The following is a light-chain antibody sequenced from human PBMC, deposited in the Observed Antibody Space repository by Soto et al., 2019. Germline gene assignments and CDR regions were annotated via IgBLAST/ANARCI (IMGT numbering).Light chain of an antibody. CDR3: SSFAGSSWV. J-gene: IGLJ3*02. CDR1: SSDVGFYIY. Sequence: QSALTQPPSASGSPGQSVTISCTGTSSDVGFYIYVSWYQQYPGKAPKLIIYEVTKRPSGVPDRFSGSKSGNTASLTVSGLQAEDEADYYCSSFAGSSWVFGGGTKLTVL. CDR2: EVT. V-gene: IGLV2-8*01.